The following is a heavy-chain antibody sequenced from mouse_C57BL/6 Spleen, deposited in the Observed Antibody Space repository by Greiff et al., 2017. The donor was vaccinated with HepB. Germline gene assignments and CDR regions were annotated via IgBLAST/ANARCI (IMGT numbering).Heavy chain of an antibody. CDR3: TRDGGSSYGGYFDV. J-gene: IGHJ1*03. CDR2: IDPETGGT. CDR1: GYTFTDYE. D-gene: IGHD1-1*01. V-gene: IGHV1-15*01. Sequence: VQLQQSGAELVRPGASVTLSCKASGYTFTDYEMHWVKQTPVHGLEWIGAIDPETGGTAYNQKFKGKAILTADKSSSTAYMELRSLTSEDSAVYYCTRDGGSSYGGYFDVWGTGITVTVSS.